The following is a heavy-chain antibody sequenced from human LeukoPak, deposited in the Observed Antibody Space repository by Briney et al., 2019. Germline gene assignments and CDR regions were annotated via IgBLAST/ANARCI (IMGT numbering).Heavy chain of an antibody. CDR1: GFTFSSYN. CDR3: ARGPVGATSRNRFDC. D-gene: IGHD1-26*01. CDR2: ISSSSSYI. Sequence: KPGGSLRLSCVPSGFTFSSYNMNWVRQAPGKGLEWISSISSSSSYIYYADSVTGRFTISRDNAKNSLYLQMNSLRAEDTAVYYCARGPVGATSRNRFDCWGQGTLVTVSS. J-gene: IGHJ5*01. V-gene: IGHV3-21*01.